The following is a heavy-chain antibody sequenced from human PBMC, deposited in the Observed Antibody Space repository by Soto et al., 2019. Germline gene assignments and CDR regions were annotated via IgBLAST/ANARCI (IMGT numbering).Heavy chain of an antibody. Sequence: SLKVSCKTSGYTFTEYWISWFRHAPGLVLEWMGWISPYNVNTNNIQELQDRVTITTDTSSTTFYMDLSTLKPDETTIYFNARAVYGDTKIYKFELWGQGTMVTVYS. V-gene: IGHV1-18*01. D-gene: IGHD4-17*01. CDR1: GYTFTEYW. J-gene: IGHJ1*01. CDR3: ARAVYGDTKIYKFEL. CDR2: ISPYNVNT.